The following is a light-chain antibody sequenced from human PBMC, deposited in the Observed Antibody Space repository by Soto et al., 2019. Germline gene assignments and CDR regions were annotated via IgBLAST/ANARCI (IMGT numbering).Light chain of an antibody. CDR3: CSYVGSSILM. J-gene: IGLJ3*02. CDR2: EVN. CDR1: SSDVGSYNL. V-gene: IGLV2-23*02. Sequence: QSALTQPASVSGSPGQSITISCTGTSSDVGSYNLVSWYQQLPGKAPKLIIYEVNERPSGISDRFSGSKSDNTASLTISGLQGEDEADYYCCSYVGSSILMFGGGTKVTV.